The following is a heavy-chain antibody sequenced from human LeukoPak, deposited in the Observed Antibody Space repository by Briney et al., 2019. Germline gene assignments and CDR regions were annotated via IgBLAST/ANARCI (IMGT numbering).Heavy chain of an antibody. CDR3: ARPNYPGGSGSYGGPNWFDP. Sequence: GASVKVSCKASGYTFTSYGMTWVRQAPGQGLEWMGWISGFNGDTNYPQKFQGRVTMTTDTSTSTAYMELRSLTSDDTAVYYCARPNYPGGSGSYGGPNWFDPWGQGTLVTVSS. D-gene: IGHD3-10*01. V-gene: IGHV1-18*01. CDR2: ISGFNGDT. CDR1: GYTFTSYG. J-gene: IGHJ5*02.